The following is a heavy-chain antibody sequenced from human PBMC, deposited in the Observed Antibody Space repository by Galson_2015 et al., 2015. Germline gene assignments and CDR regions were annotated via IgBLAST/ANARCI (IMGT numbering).Heavy chain of an antibody. V-gene: IGHV4-34*01. CDR1: GGSFSGYY. D-gene: IGHD1-7*01. J-gene: IGHJ4*02. Sequence: ETLSLTCAVYGGSFSGYYWSWIRQPPGKGLEWIGEINHSGSTNYNPSLKSRVTIPVDTSKNQFSLKLSSVTAADTAVYYCARGNNWNYVRLWGQGTLVTVSS. CDR3: ARGNNWNYVRL. CDR2: INHSGST.